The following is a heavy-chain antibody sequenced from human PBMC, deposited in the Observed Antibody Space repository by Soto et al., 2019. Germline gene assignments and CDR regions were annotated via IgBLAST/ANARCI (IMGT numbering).Heavy chain of an antibody. J-gene: IGHJ3*02. CDR2: IYHSGMT. CDR1: GGSISTGGYY. Sequence: QVQLQESGPGLVKPSKTLSLTCTVSGGSISTGGYYWSWIRQHPGRGLEWIGYIYHSGMTFSNPSLQSRVAISIDTSKNKFSLKLSSVTAADTAVYYCATVRWELHDAFDIWGQGTMVSVSS. V-gene: IGHV4-31*03. D-gene: IGHD1-26*01. CDR3: ATVRWELHDAFDI.